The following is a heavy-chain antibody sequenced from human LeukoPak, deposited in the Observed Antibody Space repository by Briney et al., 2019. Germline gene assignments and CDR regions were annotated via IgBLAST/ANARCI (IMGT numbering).Heavy chain of an antibody. CDR3: AGPSYYYMXX. V-gene: IGHV4-59*01. CDR1: GGSISSYY. J-gene: IGHJ6*03. CDR2: IYYSGNT. Sequence: PSETLSLTCTVSGGSISSYYWSWIRQPPGKGLEWIGYIYYSGNTNYNPSLKSRVTISIDTSKNQFSLNLTSVTAADTAVYYCAGPSYYYMXXXXKXTXVTXSS.